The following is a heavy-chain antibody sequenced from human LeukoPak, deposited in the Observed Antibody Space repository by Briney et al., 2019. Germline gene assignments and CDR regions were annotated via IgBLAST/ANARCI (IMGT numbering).Heavy chain of an antibody. CDR2: INQDGSEK. Sequence: GGALRLSRAGSGFTLKNFWMSWVRQAPGEGLEWVANINQDGSEKYYVDSVKGRFTISRDNAKNSLYLQMNSLRAEDTAVYYCATRTGGWFPYWGQGTLVTVSS. CDR3: ATRTGGWFPY. CDR1: GFTLKNFW. J-gene: IGHJ4*02. V-gene: IGHV3-7*01. D-gene: IGHD6-19*01.